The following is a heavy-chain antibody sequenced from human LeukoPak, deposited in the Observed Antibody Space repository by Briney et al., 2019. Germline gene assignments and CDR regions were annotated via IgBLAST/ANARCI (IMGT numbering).Heavy chain of an antibody. CDR1: GGTFSSYA. Sequence: SVKVSCKASGGTFSSYAIGWVRQAPGQGLEWMGRIIPILGIANYAQKFQGRVTITADKSTSTAYMELSSLRSEDTAVYYCARVAGYGGPAHFDYWGQGTLVTVSS. J-gene: IGHJ4*02. D-gene: IGHD4-23*01. CDR3: ARVAGYGGPAHFDY. V-gene: IGHV1-69*04. CDR2: IIPILGIA.